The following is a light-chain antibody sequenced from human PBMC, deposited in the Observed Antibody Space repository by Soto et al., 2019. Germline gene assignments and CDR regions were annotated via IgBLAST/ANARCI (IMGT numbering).Light chain of an antibody. CDR3: QQRSNWPFMYT. J-gene: IGKJ2*01. Sequence: EIVLTQSPATLSLSPGERATLSCRASRSVSSYSAWYQQKPGQAPRLLLYDASNRATGIPARFSGSGSGTDFTLTISSLEPEDFAVYYCQQRSNWPFMYTFGQGTKLEIK. CDR2: DAS. CDR1: RSVSSY. V-gene: IGKV3-11*01.